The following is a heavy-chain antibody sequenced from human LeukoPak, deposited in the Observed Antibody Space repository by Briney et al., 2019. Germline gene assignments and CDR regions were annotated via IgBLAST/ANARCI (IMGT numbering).Heavy chain of an antibody. J-gene: IGHJ4*02. D-gene: IGHD3-9*01. V-gene: IGHV3-53*01. Sequence: GGSLRLSCAASGFTFSSYEMNWVRQAPGKGLEWVSVISSGGSTYYADSVKGRFTISRDNSKNTLYLQMNSLRAEDTAVYYCARNYYDILTGVRNWGQGTLVTVSS. CDR1: GFTFSSYE. CDR3: ARNYYDILTGVRN. CDR2: ISSGGST.